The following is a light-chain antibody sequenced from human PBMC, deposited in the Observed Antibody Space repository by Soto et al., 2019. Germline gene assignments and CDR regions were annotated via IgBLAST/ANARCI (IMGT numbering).Light chain of an antibody. V-gene: IGLV2-11*01. Sequence: HSVLPQPRSVSGSPGQSVPISCTGTSSDVGGSNYVSWYHQHPGKAPKLMIYDVSMWPSGVPDRFSGSKSGNTASLTISGLQAEDEADYYCCSYAGSYTLVFGTGTKVTVL. J-gene: IGLJ1*01. CDR1: SSDVGGSNY. CDR3: CSYAGSYTLV. CDR2: DVS.